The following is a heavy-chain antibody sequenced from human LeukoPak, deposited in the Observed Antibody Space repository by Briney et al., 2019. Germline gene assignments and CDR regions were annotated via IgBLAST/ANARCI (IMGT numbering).Heavy chain of an antibody. D-gene: IGHD3-16*01. CDR1: GFTFSDYY. V-gene: IGHV3-11*01. CDR2: ISSSGSTI. J-gene: IGHJ4*02. Sequence: GGTLRLSCAASGFTFSDYYMSWIRQAPGKGLEWVSYISSSGSTIYYADSVKGRFTVSRDNSKNTLSLQMNSLRAEDTALYYCAKGLHLAAYDSWGQGTLLTVSS. CDR3: AKGLHLAAYDS.